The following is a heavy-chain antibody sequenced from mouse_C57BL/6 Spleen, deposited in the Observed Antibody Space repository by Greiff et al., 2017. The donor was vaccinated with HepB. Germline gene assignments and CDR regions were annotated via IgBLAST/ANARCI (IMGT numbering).Heavy chain of an antibody. Sequence: SGPELVKPGASVKISCKASGYTFTDYYINWVKQRPGQGLEWIGWIFPGSGSTYYNEKFKGKATLTVDKSSSTAYMLLSSLTSEDSAVYFCARSPAALGTPYFDVWGTGTTVTVSS. J-gene: IGHJ1*03. CDR3: ARSPAALGTPYFDV. V-gene: IGHV1-75*01. D-gene: IGHD4-1*01. CDR2: IFPGSGST. CDR1: GYTFTDYY.